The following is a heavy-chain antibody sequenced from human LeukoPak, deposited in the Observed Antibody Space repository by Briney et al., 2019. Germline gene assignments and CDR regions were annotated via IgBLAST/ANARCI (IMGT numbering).Heavy chain of an antibody. D-gene: IGHD2-2*01. CDR2: SSSSSSYI. V-gene: IGHV3-21*01. J-gene: IGHJ6*03. CDR3: ARDLTDIVVVPAAIVYMDV. Sequence: GGTLRLSCAASGFTFSSYGMSWVRQAPGKGLEWVSSSSSSSSYIYYADSVKGRFTISRDNAKNSLYLQMNSLRAEDTAVYYCARDLTDIVVVPAAIVYMDVWGKGTTVTVSS. CDR1: GFTFSSYG.